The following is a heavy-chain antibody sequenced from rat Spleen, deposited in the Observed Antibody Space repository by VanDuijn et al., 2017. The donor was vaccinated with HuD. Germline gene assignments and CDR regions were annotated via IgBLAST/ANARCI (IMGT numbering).Heavy chain of an antibody. V-gene: IGHV5-25*01. CDR3: ATPLFDY. CDR1: GFTFSNYY. CDR2: ISTVGDNT. Sequence: EVQLVESGGGLVLPGRSTKLSCAASGFTFSNYYMAWVRQAPTKGLEWVASISTVGDNTYYRDSVKGRFTISRNNAKSTLYLQMDSLRSEDTATYYCATPLFDYWGQGVMVTVSS. J-gene: IGHJ2*01.